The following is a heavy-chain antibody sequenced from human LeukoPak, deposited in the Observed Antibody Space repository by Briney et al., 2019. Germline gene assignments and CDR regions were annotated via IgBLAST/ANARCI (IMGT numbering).Heavy chain of an antibody. Sequence: SETLSLTCTVSGCSLSSNSYYWGWMRQPPGKGLEWIGSIYYSGSTYSNPYINSRVTNTVDTSNNQFALKQSSVTAAAAAVYYCARVTTDYYDYYLDVWGKGTTVTVSS. D-gene: IGHD4-17*01. CDR3: ARVTTDYYDYYLDV. CDR1: GCSLSSNSYY. V-gene: IGHV4-39*01. CDR2: IYYSGST. J-gene: IGHJ6*03.